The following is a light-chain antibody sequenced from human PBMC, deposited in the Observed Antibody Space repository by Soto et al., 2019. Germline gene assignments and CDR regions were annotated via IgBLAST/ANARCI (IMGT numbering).Light chain of an antibody. CDR3: QQGSNWPLT. J-gene: IGKJ4*01. CDR1: QRVSSY. Sequence: EIVLTQSPATLSLSPGERATLSCRASQRVSSYLAWYQQKPGQAPRLLIYDSSNRATGIPARFSGSGSGTDFTLTISSLEPEDFAVYYCQQGSNWPLTFGGGTKVEIK. CDR2: DSS. V-gene: IGKV3-11*01.